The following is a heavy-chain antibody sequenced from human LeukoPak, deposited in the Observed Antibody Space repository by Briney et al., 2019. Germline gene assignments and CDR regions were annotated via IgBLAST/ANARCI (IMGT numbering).Heavy chain of an antibody. CDR3: ARDYYDSSGYYG. D-gene: IGHD3-22*01. CDR1: GFTFSRYW. J-gene: IGHJ4*02. V-gene: IGHV3-74*01. Sequence: GGSLRLSCAASGFTFSRYWMHWVRQAPGKGLAWVSRINSDGSSTRYGDSVKGRFTISRDNVKNTLYLQMNSLRAEDTAVYYCARDYYDSSGYYGWGQGTLVTVSS. CDR2: INSDGSST.